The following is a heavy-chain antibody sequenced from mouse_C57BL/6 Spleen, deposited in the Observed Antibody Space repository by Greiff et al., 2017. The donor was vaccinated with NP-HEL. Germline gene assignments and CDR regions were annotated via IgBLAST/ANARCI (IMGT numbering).Heavy chain of an antibody. CDR2: ISYSGST. J-gene: IGHJ2*01. CDR1: GYSITSGYD. Sequence: EVKLVESGPGMVKPSQSLSLTCTVTGYSITSGYDWHWIRHFPGNKLEWMGYISYSGSTNYNPSLKSRISITHDTSKNHFFLKLNSVTTEDTATYYCARDDYDRGFDYWGQGTTLTVSS. V-gene: IGHV3-1*01. D-gene: IGHD2-4*01. CDR3: ARDDYDRGFDY.